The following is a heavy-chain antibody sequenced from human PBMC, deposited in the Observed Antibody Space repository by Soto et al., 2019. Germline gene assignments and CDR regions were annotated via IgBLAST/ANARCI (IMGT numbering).Heavy chain of an antibody. J-gene: IGHJ5*02. CDR3: AKDQPTRIHEYNWFDH. D-gene: IGHD1-1*01. CDR2: ISGSGGST. Sequence: EVQLLESGGGLVQPGGSLRLSCAASGFTFSSYAMSWVRHAPGKGLEWVSAISGSGGSTYYADSVKGRFTISRDNSKNTLYLQINSLIAEETAVYYCAKDQPTRIHEYNWFDHWGQGTLVTVSS. CDR1: GFTFSSYA. V-gene: IGHV3-23*01.